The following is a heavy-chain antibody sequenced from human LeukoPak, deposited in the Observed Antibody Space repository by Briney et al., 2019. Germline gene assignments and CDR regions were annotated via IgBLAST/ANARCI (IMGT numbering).Heavy chain of an antibody. J-gene: IGHJ4*02. D-gene: IGHD1-26*01. CDR1: GFTFSNYA. CDR2: ISGNGGST. Sequence: PGGSLRLSCAASGFTFSNYAMSWVRQAPGKGLEWVSTISGNGGSTYYADSVKGRFTISRDNSKNTLYLQMNSLRADDTAVYYCARGSGSHSGNYYVYWGQGTLVTVSS. V-gene: IGHV3-23*01. CDR3: ARGSGSHSGNYYVY.